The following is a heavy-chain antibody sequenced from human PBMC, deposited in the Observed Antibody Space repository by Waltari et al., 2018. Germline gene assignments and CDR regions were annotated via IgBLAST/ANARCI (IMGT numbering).Heavy chain of an antibody. Sequence: QVQLVESGGGVVQPGRSLRLSCAASGFTFSSYGMHWVRQAPGKGLEWVAVIWYDGSNKYYADSVKGRFTSSRDNSKNTLYLQMNSLRAEDTAVYYCARDGNYYGSGSYSDYWGQGTLVTVSS. D-gene: IGHD3-10*01. CDR3: ARDGNYYGSGSYSDY. CDR1: GFTFSSYG. V-gene: IGHV3-33*01. CDR2: IWYDGSNK. J-gene: IGHJ4*02.